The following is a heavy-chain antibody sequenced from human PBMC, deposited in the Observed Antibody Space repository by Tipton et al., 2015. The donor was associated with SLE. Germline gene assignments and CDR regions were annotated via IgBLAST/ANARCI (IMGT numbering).Heavy chain of an antibody. J-gene: IGHJ4*02. Sequence: TLSLTCSVTGYSISSGYYWTWIRLPPGRGLEWIGYIYSSGSAYYNPSLKSRLTISVDTSKNQFSLKLTSVTAADTALYYCVRGITTPGAAGFWGQGTLVTVSS. V-gene: IGHV4-38-2*02. D-gene: IGHD2-8*02. CDR3: VRGITTPGAAGF. CDR1: GYSISSGYY. CDR2: IYSSGSA.